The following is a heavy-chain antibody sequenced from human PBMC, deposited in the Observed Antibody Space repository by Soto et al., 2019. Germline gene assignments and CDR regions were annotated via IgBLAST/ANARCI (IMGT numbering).Heavy chain of an antibody. J-gene: IGHJ4*02. CDR3: ARGSDYYGSGSYAFDY. CDR1: GFTVSSNY. D-gene: IGHD3-10*01. V-gene: IGHV3-66*01. Sequence: GGSLRLSCAASGFTVSSNYMSWVRQAPGKGLEWVSVIYSGGSTYYADSVKGRFTISRDNSKNTLYLQMNSLRAEDTAVYYCARGSDYYGSGSYAFDYWGQGTLVTVSS. CDR2: IYSGGST.